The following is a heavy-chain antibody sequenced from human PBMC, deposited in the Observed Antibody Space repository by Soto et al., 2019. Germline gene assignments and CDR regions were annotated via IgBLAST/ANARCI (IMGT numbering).Heavy chain of an antibody. J-gene: IGHJ6*02. V-gene: IGHV1-69*06. D-gene: IGHD1-1*01. CDR3: ARVVQLGSNYAMDV. CDR2: ILPMFRKT. Sequence: QVRLAQSGAEVRNPGSSVRVSCKASGANLSDYGITWVRQAPRQGLEWVGAILPMFRKTNYAQKFQGRVTIIADKSPDTVYLELSRLRSDDTATYYCARVVQLGSNYAMDVWGQGTTVVVSS. CDR1: GANLSDYG.